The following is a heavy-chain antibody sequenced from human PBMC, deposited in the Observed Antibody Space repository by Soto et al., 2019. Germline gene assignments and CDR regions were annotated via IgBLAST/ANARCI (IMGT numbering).Heavy chain of an antibody. CDR1: GFTFKDYS. V-gene: IGHV3-7*04. Sequence: EVQLVESGGDLVRPGGSLRLSCAASGFTFKDYSMTWMRQAPGRGPEWVANIKRDGLEKYYAESVRGRFVISRDDAKKSLYLQLNSLRVEDTDVYYGARHTWWHFDWGQGTLVTVSS. J-gene: IGHJ4*02. D-gene: IGHD2-8*02. CDR3: ARHTWWHFD. CDR2: IKRDGLEK.